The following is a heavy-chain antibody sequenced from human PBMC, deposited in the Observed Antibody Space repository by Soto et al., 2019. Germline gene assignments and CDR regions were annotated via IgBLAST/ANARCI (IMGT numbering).Heavy chain of an antibody. D-gene: IGHD3-10*01. V-gene: IGHV1-46*01. CDR2: INPSGGST. CDR3: ARALITMVRGVIIMPFDY. Sequence: ASVKVSCKASGYTFTSYYMHWVRQAPGQGLEWMGIINPSGGSTSCAQKFQGRVTMTRDTSTSTVYMELSSLRSEDTAVYYCARALITMVRGVIIMPFDYWGQGTLVTVSS. J-gene: IGHJ4*02. CDR1: GYTFTSYY.